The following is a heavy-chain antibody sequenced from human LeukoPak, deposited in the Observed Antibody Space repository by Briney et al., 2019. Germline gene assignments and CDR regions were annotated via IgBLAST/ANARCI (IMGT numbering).Heavy chain of an antibody. CDR1: GGSISNYY. CDR3: ARRHLEGYNAYGLFDH. D-gene: IGHD5-12*01. J-gene: IGHJ4*02. V-gene: IGHV4-4*07. CDR2: IYTSGST. Sequence: PSETLSLTCTVSGGSISNYYWSWIRQPAGKGLEWIGRIYTSGSTDYNPSLKSRVTMPVDTSKNQFSLKLTSVTAADTAVYYCARRHLEGYNAYGLFDHWGQGTLVTVSS.